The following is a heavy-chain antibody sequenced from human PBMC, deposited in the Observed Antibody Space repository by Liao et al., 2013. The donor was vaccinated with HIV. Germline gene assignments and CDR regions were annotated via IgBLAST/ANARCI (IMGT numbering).Heavy chain of an antibody. CDR3: ARATVTTSIFFDY. CDR1: GDSISNVGNS. V-gene: IGHV4-30-2*05. D-gene: IGHD4-17*01. J-gene: IGHJ4*02. Sequence: QLQLQESDSGLVKPSQTLSLTCAVSGDSISNVGNSWTWIRQPPGKGLEWIGYIYYSGSTYYNPSLKSRVTISVDTSKNQFSLKLSSVTAADTAVYYCARATVTTSIFFDYWGQGTLVTVSS. CDR2: IYYSGST.